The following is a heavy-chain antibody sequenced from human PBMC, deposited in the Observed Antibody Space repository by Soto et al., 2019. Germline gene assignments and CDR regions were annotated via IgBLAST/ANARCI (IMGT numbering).Heavy chain of an antibody. J-gene: IGHJ5*02. CDR1: GYTFTSYY. CDR3: ARDVVVPAARFDWFDP. D-gene: IGHD2-2*01. Sequence: QVQLVQSGAEVKKPGASVKVSCKASGYTFTSYYMHWVRQAPGQGLEWMGIINPSGGSTSYAQKFQGRVTMTRDTATSTVYMELSSLRSEDTAVYYCARDVVVPAARFDWFDPWGQGTLVTVSS. V-gene: IGHV1-46*03. CDR2: INPSGGST.